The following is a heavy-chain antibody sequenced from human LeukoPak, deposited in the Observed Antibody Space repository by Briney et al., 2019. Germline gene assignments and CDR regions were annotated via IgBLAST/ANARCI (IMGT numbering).Heavy chain of an antibody. CDR2: ISSSGSNT. D-gene: IGHD3-10*01. CDR1: RFSFSDYY. V-gene: IGHV3-11*05. J-gene: IGHJ6*02. Sequence: TAGSLRLSCAGSRFSFSDYYMSWIRQAPGKGLEWLAYISSSGSNTNYADSVKGRFTISRDNAKNSLYLQMNSLRAEDTAVYYCATGGGSGSNYYNGMDVWGQGATLTVSS. CDR3: ATGGGSGSNYYNGMDV.